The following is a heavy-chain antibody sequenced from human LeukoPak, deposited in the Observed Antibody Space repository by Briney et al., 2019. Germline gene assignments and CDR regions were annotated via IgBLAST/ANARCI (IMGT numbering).Heavy chain of an antibody. Sequence: GASVKVSCKTSGYSFINFGLSWVRQAPGQGLEWMGWISAYNHNTNYAQKFQGRVTMTIDTSTTTAYMDLRSLRSDDTAIYYCARDLMYCDTMSCYDGDFDYWGQGTPVTVSS. CDR3: ARDLMYCDTMSCYDGDFDY. V-gene: IGHV1-18*01. D-gene: IGHD2-2*01. CDR2: ISAYNHNT. CDR1: GYSFINFG. J-gene: IGHJ4*02.